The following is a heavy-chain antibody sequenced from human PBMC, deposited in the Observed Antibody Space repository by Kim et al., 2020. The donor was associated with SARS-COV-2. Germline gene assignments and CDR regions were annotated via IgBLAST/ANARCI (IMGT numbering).Heavy chain of an antibody. D-gene: IGHD2-2*01. J-gene: IGHJ3*01. CDR2: IYNSGTT. V-gene: IGHV4-4*08. Sequence: SETLSLTCTVSGFSITTFYWNWIRQAPGKGLEWIGYIYNSGTTSYNPSLRSRVTISVDTSKNQFSLRLSSVTAAHTAVYYCARMPNDAFDFWGQGARVTVSS. CDR3: ARMPNDAFDF. CDR1: GFSITTFY.